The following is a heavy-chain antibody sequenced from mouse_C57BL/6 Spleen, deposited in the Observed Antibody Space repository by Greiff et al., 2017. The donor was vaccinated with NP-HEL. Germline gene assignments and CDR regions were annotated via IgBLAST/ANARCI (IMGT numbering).Heavy chain of an antibody. CDR3: VREAGTGFAY. Sequence: EVKLVESGGGLVQPKGSLKLSCAASGFSFNTYAMNWVRQAPGKGLEWVARIRSKSNNYATYYADSVKDRFTISRDDSESMLYLQMNNLKTEDTAMYYCVREAGTGFAYWGQGTLVTVSA. D-gene: IGHD4-1*01. J-gene: IGHJ3*01. CDR2: IRSKSNNYAT. V-gene: IGHV10-1*01. CDR1: GFSFNTYA.